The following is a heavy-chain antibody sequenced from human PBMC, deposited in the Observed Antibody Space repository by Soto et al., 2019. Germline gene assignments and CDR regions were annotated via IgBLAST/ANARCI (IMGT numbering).Heavy chain of an antibody. CDR3: ARDRAVTWDAFDI. V-gene: IGHV3-33*01. J-gene: IGHJ3*02. CDR2: IWYDRSNK. D-gene: IGHD4-17*01. Sequence: QVQLVESGGGVVQPGGSLRLFCAASGFTFCIWHMLWVRHAPRKGLVWVAVIWYDRSNKYYEDSVKGRFTISRDNSKNTLYLQMNSLRAEDTAVYYCARDRAVTWDAFDIWGQGTMVTVSS. CDR1: GFTFCIWH.